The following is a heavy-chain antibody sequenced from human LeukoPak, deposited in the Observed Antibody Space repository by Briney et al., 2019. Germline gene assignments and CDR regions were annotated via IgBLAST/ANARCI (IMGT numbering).Heavy chain of an antibody. J-gene: IGHJ5*02. Sequence: SETLSLTCTVSGDSISSSSYYWGWIRQPPGKGLEWIGNIYYSGHTYYNPSLKSRVTISVDTSKNQFSLKLSSVTAADTAVYYCARRSPTAIPTYWFDPRGQGTLATVSS. D-gene: IGHD2-2*01. CDR3: ARRSPTAIPTYWFDP. CDR1: GDSISSSSYY. V-gene: IGHV4-39*01. CDR2: IYYSGHT.